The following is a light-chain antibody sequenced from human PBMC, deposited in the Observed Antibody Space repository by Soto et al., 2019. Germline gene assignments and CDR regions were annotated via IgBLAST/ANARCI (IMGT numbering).Light chain of an antibody. CDR3: ATWDSSLRAGL. CDR1: SSNIGNNY. CDR2: DNH. Sequence: QSVLTQPPSVSAAPGQKVTISCSGGSSNIGNNYVSWYQQGEGATPKLLIFDNHKRPSGIPDRFSGSKSGTSATLGIAGLQTGDAAEYYCATWDSSLRAGLFGGGTQLTVL. V-gene: IGLV1-51*01. J-gene: IGLJ3*02.